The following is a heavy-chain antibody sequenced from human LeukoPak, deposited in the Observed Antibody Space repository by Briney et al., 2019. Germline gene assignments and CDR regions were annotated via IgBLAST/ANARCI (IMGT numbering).Heavy chain of an antibody. J-gene: IGHJ5*02. D-gene: IGHD6-13*01. CDR3: ARGREYSSSWPLVTLFVDP. CDR2: INTNTGNP. Sequence: GASVKVSCSASGYTFTSYAMNWGRQAPGQGLEGMGWINTNTGNPTYAQGFTGRFVFSLDTSASTAYLQISSLKAEDTAVYYCARGREYSSSWPLVTLFVDPWPQGTLVSVS. V-gene: IGHV7-4-1*02. CDR1: GYTFTSYA.